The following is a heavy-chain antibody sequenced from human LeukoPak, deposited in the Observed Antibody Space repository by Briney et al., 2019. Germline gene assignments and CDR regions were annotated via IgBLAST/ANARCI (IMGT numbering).Heavy chain of an antibody. V-gene: IGHV4-34*01. J-gene: IGHJ4*02. CDR3: ARGTYQTGTTSFDY. CDR1: GGSFSGDY. CDR2: INHSGST. Sequence: SETLSLTCAVYGGSFSGDYWSWIRQPPGKGLEWIGEINHSGSTNYNPSLKSRVTISVDTPKNQFSLKLSSVTAADTAVYYCARGTYQTGTTSFDYWGQGTLVTVSS. D-gene: IGHD1-7*01.